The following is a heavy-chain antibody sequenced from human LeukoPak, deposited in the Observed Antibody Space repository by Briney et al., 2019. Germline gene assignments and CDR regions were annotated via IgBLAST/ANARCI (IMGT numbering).Heavy chain of an antibody. V-gene: IGHV3-74*01. J-gene: IGHJ3*02. CDR1: GFTFSSYW. Sequence: GGSLRLSCAASGFTFSSYWMHWVRQAPGKGLVWVSRINSDGSSTTYADSVKGRFTISRDNAKNTLYLQMNSLRAEDTAVYYCARAPYYYDTSGFLIWGRGTMVTVSS. D-gene: IGHD3-22*01. CDR3: ARAPYYYDTSGFLI. CDR2: INSDGSST.